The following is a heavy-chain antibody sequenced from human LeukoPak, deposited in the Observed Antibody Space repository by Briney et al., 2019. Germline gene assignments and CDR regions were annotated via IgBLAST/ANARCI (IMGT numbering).Heavy chain of an antibody. CDR1: GYVFTNFY. CDR2: FNPNDDSA. Sequence: ASVKVSCKASGYVFTNFYMHWVRQAHGQGLEWMGVFNPNDDSALNAQKFQGRVTMTKDTSTNTVYMELSNLKSEDTAVYFCARVAGYDAFFDYWGQGSQVTVSS. V-gene: IGHV1-46*01. D-gene: IGHD2-2*01. CDR3: ARVAGYDAFFDY. J-gene: IGHJ4*02.